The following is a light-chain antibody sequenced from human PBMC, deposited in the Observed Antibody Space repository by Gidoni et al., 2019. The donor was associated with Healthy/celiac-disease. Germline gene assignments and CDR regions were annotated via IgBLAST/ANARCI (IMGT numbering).Light chain of an antibody. V-gene: IGLV1-44*01. CDR1: SSNIGRNT. J-gene: IGLJ2*01. CDR3: AAWDDSLNGVV. CDR2: SNN. Sequence: QSVLTQPPSASGTPGQRVTISCSGSSSNIGRNTVNWYQQLPGTAPKLLIYSNNQRPSGVPDLFSGSKSGTSASLAISGLQSEDEADYYCAAWDDSLNGVVFGGGTKLTVL.